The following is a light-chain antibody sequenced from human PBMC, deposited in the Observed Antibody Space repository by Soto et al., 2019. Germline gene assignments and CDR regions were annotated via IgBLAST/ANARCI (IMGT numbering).Light chain of an antibody. CDR2: WAS. CDR1: QSVLYSSNNKNY. V-gene: IGKV4-1*01. J-gene: IGKJ2*01. Sequence: DIVMTQSPDSLAVSLGERGTINCKSSQSVLYSSNNKNYLAWYQQRPGQPPKLLIYWASTRESGVPDRFSGSGSGTDFTLTTTSLQAEDVAVYYCQQYESTPPTFGQGTKLEIK. CDR3: QQYESTPPT.